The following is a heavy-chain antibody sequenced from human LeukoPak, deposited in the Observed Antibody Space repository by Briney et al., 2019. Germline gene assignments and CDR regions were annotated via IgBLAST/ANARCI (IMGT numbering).Heavy chain of an antibody. D-gene: IGHD3-3*01. Sequence: PSETLSLTCTVSGGSISSYYWSWIRQPPGKGLEWIGYICYSGSTNYNPSLKSRVTISVDTSKNQFSLKLSSVTAADTAVYYCARGPLGVRFSEWLVDWGQGTLVTVSS. J-gene: IGHJ4*02. CDR3: ARGPLGVRFSEWLVD. CDR2: ICYSGST. CDR1: GGSISSYY. V-gene: IGHV4-59*01.